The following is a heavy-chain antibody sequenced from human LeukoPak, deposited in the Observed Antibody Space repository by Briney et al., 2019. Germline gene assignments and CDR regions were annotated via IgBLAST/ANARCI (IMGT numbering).Heavy chain of an antibody. Sequence: SRTLSLTCAISGDSVSSNSAAWNWIRQSPSRGLEWLGRTYYRSKWYNDYAVSVKSRITINPDTSKNQFSLQLNSVTPEDTAVYYCARGMIMDGYNRLFDYWGQGTLVTVSS. J-gene: IGHJ4*02. CDR1: GDSVSSNSAA. V-gene: IGHV6-1*01. D-gene: IGHD5-24*01. CDR2: TYYRSKWYN. CDR3: ARGMIMDGYNRLFDY.